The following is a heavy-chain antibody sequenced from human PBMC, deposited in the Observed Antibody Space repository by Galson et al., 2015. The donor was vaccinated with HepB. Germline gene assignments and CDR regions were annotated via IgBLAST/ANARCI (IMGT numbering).Heavy chain of an antibody. Sequence: QSGAEVKKPGESLKISCKGSGYTFTTYWIGWVRQMPGKGLAWMGIIYPGDSETRYSPSFQGQVTISVDKSISTAYLQWSSLKASDTAMYYCARHRYYDSSGYSLIFDYWGQGTLVTVSS. CDR3: ARHRYYDSSGYSLIFDY. J-gene: IGHJ4*02. CDR2: IYPGDSET. CDR1: GYTFTTYW. D-gene: IGHD3-22*01. V-gene: IGHV5-51*01.